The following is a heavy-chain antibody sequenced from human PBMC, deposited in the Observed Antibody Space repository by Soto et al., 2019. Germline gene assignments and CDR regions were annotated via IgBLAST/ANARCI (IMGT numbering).Heavy chain of an antibody. J-gene: IGHJ5*02. V-gene: IGHV4-59*01. D-gene: IGHD3-10*01. CDR2: IYYSGST. CDR3: ARGGLGSLWFDP. Sequence: SSETLSLTCTVSGGSISSDYWSWIRQPPGKGLEWIGHIYYSGSTNYNPSPKSRVTISVDRSKNQFSLKLRSVTAADTAVYYCARGGLGSLWFDPWGQGTLVTVSS. CDR1: GGSISSDY.